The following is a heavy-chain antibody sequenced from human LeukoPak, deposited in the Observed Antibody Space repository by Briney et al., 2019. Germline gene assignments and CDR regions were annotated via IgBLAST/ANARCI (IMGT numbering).Heavy chain of an antibody. CDR2: INWNGDST. D-gene: IGHD3-16*01. J-gene: IGHJ5*01. CDR1: GFTFEDYG. Sequence: PRGSLRLSSAASGFTFEDYGISWVRHAPGKRLEWVSGINWNGDSTVYADSVKGRFSISRDNAKNSLYLQMNSLRAEDTALYYCARDKYKSFVWESLRYFDSWGQGIELSVSS. CDR3: ARDKYKSFVWESLRYFDS. V-gene: IGHV3-20*03.